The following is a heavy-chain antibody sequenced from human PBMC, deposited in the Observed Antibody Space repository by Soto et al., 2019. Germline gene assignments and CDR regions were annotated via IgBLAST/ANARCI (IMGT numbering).Heavy chain of an antibody. Sequence: GGSLRLSGAAAGCTFSSYAMSWVRQAPGKVLELVSARSCSGGSTYYAESVKGRFTISRDNSKNTLYLQMNSLRAEDTAVYYCAKSLYYYGSGMVSYCMDVWGQGTTVTVSS. CDR1: GCTFSSYA. V-gene: IGHV3-23*01. D-gene: IGHD3-10*01. CDR3: AKSLYYYGSGMVSYCMDV. CDR2: RSCSGGST. J-gene: IGHJ6*02.